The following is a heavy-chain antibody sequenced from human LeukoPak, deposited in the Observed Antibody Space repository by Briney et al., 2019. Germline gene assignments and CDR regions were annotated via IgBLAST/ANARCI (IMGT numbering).Heavy chain of an antibody. CDR1: GFTVSSNY. J-gene: IGHJ4*02. CDR2: IYSGGST. V-gene: IGHV3-66*01. Sequence: GGSLRISCAASGFTVSSNYMSWVRQAPGNGLEWVSVIYSGGSTYYADSVKGRFTISRDNSKNTLYLQMNSLRAEDTAVYYCARDRTGEAERDYWGQGTLVTVSS. CDR3: ARDRTGEAERDY. D-gene: IGHD1-14*01.